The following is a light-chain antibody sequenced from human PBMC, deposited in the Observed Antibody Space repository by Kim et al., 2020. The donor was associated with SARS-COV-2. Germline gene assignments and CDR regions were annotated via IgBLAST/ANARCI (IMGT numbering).Light chain of an antibody. CDR1: SSDVGGYNY. Sequence: QSALTQPRSVSGSPGQSVTISCTGTSSDVGGYNYVSWYQQHPGKAPKLMIYDVSKRPSGVPDRFSGSKSGNMASLTISGLQAEDEADYYCCSYAGSYTVFGGGTQLTVL. V-gene: IGLV2-11*01. CDR3: CSYAGSYTV. CDR2: DVS. J-gene: IGLJ3*02.